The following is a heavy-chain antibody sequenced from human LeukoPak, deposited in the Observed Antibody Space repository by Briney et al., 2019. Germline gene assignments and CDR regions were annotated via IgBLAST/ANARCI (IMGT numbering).Heavy chain of an antibody. Sequence: SETLSLTCTVSGGSISSSSYYWGWIRQPPGKGLEWIGSIYNSGSTYYSPPLKSRATLSVDTSNNQFSLKLTSVTAADAAVYFCARQLPTAAADTRGYFDYWGQGTVVTVSS. D-gene: IGHD6-25*01. CDR2: IYNSGST. CDR3: ARQLPTAAADTRGYFDY. J-gene: IGHJ4*02. CDR1: GGSISSSSYY. V-gene: IGHV4-39*01.